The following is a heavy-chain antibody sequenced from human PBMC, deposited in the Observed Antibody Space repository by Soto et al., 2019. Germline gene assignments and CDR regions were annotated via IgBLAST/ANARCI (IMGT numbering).Heavy chain of an antibody. D-gene: IGHD3-22*01. CDR2: ISYDGNNI. V-gene: IGHV3-30*03. Sequence: GGSLRLSCAASGFTFDAYGVHWVRQAPGKGLEWMAVISYDGNNIYYADSVKGRFTISRDNSMNRLYLQMNSLRAEDTAVYYCARAVSDYYDSSGYYYDAYYYGMDVWGQGTTVTVSS. CDR3: ARAVSDYYDSSGYYYDAYYYGMDV. CDR1: GFTFDAYG. J-gene: IGHJ6*02.